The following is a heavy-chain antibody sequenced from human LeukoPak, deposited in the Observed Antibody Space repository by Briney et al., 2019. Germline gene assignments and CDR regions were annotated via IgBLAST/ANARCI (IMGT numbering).Heavy chain of an antibody. CDR1: GFTFSSYA. J-gene: IGHJ4*02. CDR2: ISSNGGST. Sequence: GGSLRLSCAASGFTFSSYAMHWVRQAPGKGLEYVSAISSNGGSTYYANSVKGRFTISRDNSKNTLYLQMGSLRAEDMAVYYCAGDSPSGSYDYWGQGTLVTVSS. CDR3: AGDSPSGSYDY. D-gene: IGHD3-10*01. V-gene: IGHV3-64*01.